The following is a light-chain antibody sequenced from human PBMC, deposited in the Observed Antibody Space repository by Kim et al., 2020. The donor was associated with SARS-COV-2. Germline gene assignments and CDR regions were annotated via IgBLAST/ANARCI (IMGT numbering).Light chain of an antibody. Sequence: SSELTQDPFVSVALGQTARLTCQGDSLSIHSASWYQQRPGQAPLRVISGRNNRPSEIGARFSGSTSGGTASLVITGAQAEDEAVYYCVSWNISAITPVFGGGTQLTVL. CDR3: VSWNISAITPV. CDR1: SLSIHS. V-gene: IGLV3-19*02. J-gene: IGLJ3*02. CDR2: GRN.